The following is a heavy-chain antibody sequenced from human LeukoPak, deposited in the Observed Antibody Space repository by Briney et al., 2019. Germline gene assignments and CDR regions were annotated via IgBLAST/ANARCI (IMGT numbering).Heavy chain of an antibody. CDR3: ARGGGYYGSGSLHYYYYGMDV. D-gene: IGHD3-10*01. CDR1: GFTFSSYW. V-gene: IGHV3-7*01. J-gene: IGHJ6*02. CDR2: IKQEGSEK. Sequence: GGSLRLSCAASGFTFSSYWMIWVPLAPGKGLEGVANIKQEGSEKYYVESVKGRFNISRENAKNSLYLQMNSLRAEDTAVYYCARGGGYYGSGSLHYYYYGMDVWGQGTTVTVSS.